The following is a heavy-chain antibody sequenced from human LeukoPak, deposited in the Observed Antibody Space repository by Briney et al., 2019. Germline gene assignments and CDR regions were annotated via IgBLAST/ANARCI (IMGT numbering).Heavy chain of an antibody. J-gene: IGHJ4*02. Sequence: EGSLRLSCAGSGFRFSGHGMHWVRQAPGKGLEWLGYIWYDGSNSDYVDPVKGRFTISRDNSKNTVYLQMNSLRAEDTAVYHCARFVGSDYAGSFDLWGQGTPVTVSS. D-gene: IGHD3-10*01. CDR3: ARFVGSDYAGSFDL. V-gene: IGHV3-33*01. CDR1: GFRFSGHG. CDR2: IWYDGSNS.